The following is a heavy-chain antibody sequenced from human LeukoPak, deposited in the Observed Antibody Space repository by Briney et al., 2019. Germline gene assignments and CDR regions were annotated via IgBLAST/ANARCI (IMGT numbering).Heavy chain of an antibody. CDR3: ARDLLGGDDAFDI. Sequence: SETLSLTCTVSGGSISSYYWSWTRQPPGKGLEWIGYIYYSGSTNYNPSLKSRVTISVDTSKNQFSLKLSSVTAADTAVYYCARDLLGGDDAFDIWGQGTMVTVSS. CDR1: GGSISSYY. J-gene: IGHJ3*02. V-gene: IGHV4-59*01. CDR2: IYYSGST.